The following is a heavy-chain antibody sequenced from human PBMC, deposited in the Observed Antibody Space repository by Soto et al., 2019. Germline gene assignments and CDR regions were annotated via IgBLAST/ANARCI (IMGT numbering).Heavy chain of an antibody. CDR3: ARVKTRPIPATKQNYYYGMDV. CDR2: ISYDGSNK. CDR1: GFTFSSYA. Sequence: PGGSLRLSCAASGFTFSSYAMHWVRQAPGKGLEWVAVISYDGSNKYYADSVKGRFTISRDNSKNTLYLQMNSLRAEDTAVCYCARVKTRPIPATKQNYYYGMDVWGQGTTVTVSS. V-gene: IGHV3-30-3*01. J-gene: IGHJ6*02. D-gene: IGHD2-2*01.